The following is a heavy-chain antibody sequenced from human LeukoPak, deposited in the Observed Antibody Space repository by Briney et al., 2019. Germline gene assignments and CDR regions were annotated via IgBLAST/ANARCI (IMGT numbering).Heavy chain of an antibody. CDR3: ARVEPVLRYFDWLLYGDWFDP. CDR1: GGSISSYY. J-gene: IGHJ5*02. V-gene: IGHV4-59*08. Sequence: SETLSLTCTVSGGSISSYYWSWIRQPPGKGLEWIGYIYYSGSTNHNPSLKSRVTISVDTSKNQFSLKLSSVTAADTAVYYCARVEPVLRYFDWLLYGDWFDPWGQGTLVTVSS. CDR2: IYYSGST. D-gene: IGHD3-9*01.